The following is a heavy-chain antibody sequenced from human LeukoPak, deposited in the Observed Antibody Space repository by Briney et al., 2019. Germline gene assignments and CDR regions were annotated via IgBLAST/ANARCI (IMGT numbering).Heavy chain of an antibody. CDR1: GFTFSSYA. V-gene: IGHV3-23*03. CDR2: IYSGGST. CDR3: AKGRGLAYCGGDCYSYLDY. Sequence: SGGSLRLSCAASGFTFSSYAMSWVRQAPGKGLEWVSVIYSGGSTYYADSVKGRFTISRDNSKNTLYLQMNSLRAEDTAVYYCAKGRGLAYCGGDCYSYLDYWGQGTLVTVSS. J-gene: IGHJ4*02. D-gene: IGHD2-21*02.